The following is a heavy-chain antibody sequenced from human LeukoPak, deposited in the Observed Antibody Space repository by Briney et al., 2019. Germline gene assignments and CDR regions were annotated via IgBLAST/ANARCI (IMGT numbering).Heavy chain of an antibody. CDR2: TYYRSMWYN. V-gene: IGHV6-1*01. J-gene: IGHJ5*02. CDR1: GDSVSSNSAA. CDR3: ARGVSPRLWFDP. Sequence: PSQTLSLTCALSGDSVSSNSAAWNWIRQSPSRGLEWLGRTYYRSMWYNDYAQSVKSRITINPDTSMNQFSLQLNSVTPEDTAVYYCARGVSPRLWFDPWGQGTLVTVSS.